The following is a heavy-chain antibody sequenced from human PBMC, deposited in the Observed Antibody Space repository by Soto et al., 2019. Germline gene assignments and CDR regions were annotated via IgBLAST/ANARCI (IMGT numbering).Heavy chain of an antibody. J-gene: IGHJ4*02. CDR2: IIPIFGTA. CDR3: VTGYHSDF. CDR1: GGTFSSYA. Sequence: SVKVSCKASGGTFSSYAISWVRQAPGQGLEWMGGIIPIFGTANYAQKFQGRVTITADESTSTAYMELNSLRAEDTAVYFCVTGYHSDFWGQGTLVTVSS. D-gene: IGHD5-18*01. V-gene: IGHV1-69*13.